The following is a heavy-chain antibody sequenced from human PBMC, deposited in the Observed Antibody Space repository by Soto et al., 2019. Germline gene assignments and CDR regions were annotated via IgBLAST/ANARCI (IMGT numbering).Heavy chain of an antibody. J-gene: IGHJ6*02. CDR3: ATVSGKKRRGYSYGKNSYYYYGMDV. CDR2: FDPEDGET. D-gene: IGHD5-18*01. V-gene: IGHV1-24*01. Sequence: ASVKVSCKVSGYTLTELSMHWVRQAPGKGLEWMGGFDPEDGETIYAQKFQGRVTMTEDTSTDTAYMELSSLRSEDTAVYYCATVSGKKRRGYSYGKNSYYYYGMDVWGQGTTVTVSS. CDR1: GYTLTELS.